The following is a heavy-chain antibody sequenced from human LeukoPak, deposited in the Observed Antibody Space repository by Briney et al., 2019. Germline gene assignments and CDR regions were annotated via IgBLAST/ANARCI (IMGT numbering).Heavy chain of an antibody. V-gene: IGHV4-39*07. CDR1: GGSISSSSYY. D-gene: IGHD3-10*01. Sequence: PSETLSLTCTVSGGSISSSSYYWGWIRQPPGKGLEWIGSIYYSGSTNYTPSLKSRVTISIDTSKIQFSLNLTSVTAADTAVYYCARIYYYGAIDYWGQGSLVTVSS. CDR2: IYYSGST. J-gene: IGHJ4*02. CDR3: ARIYYYGAIDY.